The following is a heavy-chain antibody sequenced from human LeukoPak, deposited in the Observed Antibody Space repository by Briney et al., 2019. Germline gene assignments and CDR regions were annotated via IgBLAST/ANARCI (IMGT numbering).Heavy chain of an antibody. Sequence: GASVKVSCKASGYTFTDYYIHWVRQAPGQGLEWMGWISAYNGNTNYAQNLQGRVTMTTDTSTSTAYMELRSLRSDDTAVYYCARDDASIVGTTPLNYWGQGTLVTVSS. CDR3: ARDDASIVGTTPLNY. J-gene: IGHJ4*02. V-gene: IGHV1-18*04. D-gene: IGHD1-26*01. CDR2: ISAYNGNT. CDR1: GYTFTDYY.